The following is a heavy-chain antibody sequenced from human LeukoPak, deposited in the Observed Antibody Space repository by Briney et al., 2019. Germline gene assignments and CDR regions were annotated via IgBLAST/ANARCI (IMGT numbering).Heavy chain of an antibody. CDR1: GFTFSTYW. D-gene: IGHD2-21*02. CDR2: IKQDGSEK. CDR3: ARDPRSKGGDWGDFDY. Sequence: GGSLRLSCAASGFTFSTYWMSWVRQAPGKGLEWVAHIKQDGSEKYYVDSVKGRFTISRDNAKNSLYLQMNSLRAEDTAVYYCARDPRSKGGDWGDFDYWGQGTLVTVSS. J-gene: IGHJ4*02. V-gene: IGHV3-7*01.